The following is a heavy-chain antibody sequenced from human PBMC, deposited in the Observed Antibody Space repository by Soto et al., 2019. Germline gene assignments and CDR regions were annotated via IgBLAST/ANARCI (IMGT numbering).Heavy chain of an antibody. D-gene: IGHD2-15*01. J-gene: IGHJ4*02. Sequence: QVQLVESGGGVVQPGRSLRLSSAASGFTFRSYGMHWVSQSPGKGLERVAVISYDGSNKYYADSVKGRFTIYRDNSKNTLDLQMNSLRAEDTAVYYCAKSARRVAATPKGAYYFGYWGQGTLVTVSS. CDR3: AKSARRVAATPKGAYYFGY. V-gene: IGHV3-30*18. CDR1: GFTFRSYG. CDR2: ISYDGSNK.